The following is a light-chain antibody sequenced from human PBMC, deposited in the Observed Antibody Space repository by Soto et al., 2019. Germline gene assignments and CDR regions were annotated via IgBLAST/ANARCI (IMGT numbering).Light chain of an antibody. Sequence: QSVLTQPPSASGTPGQRVTISCSGSNSNIESNTVNWYQQLPGTAPKLLIYSNNQRPSGVPDRFSGSKSGTSASLAISGLQSVDEADYYCAAWDDSLNGHVVFGGGTKLTVL. CDR1: NSNIESNT. V-gene: IGLV1-44*01. J-gene: IGLJ2*01. CDR2: SNN. CDR3: AAWDDSLNGHVV.